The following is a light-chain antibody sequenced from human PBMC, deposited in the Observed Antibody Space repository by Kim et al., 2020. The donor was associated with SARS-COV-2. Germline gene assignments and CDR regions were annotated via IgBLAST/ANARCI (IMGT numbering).Light chain of an antibody. CDR3: QQYNSYALT. V-gene: IGKV1-5*03. CDR2: KAS. CDR1: QSISSW. Sequence: ASVGDRVTITCRASQSISSWLAWYQQKPGKAPKLLIYKASSLESGVPSRFSGSGSGTEFTLTISSLQPDDFATYYCQQYNSYALTFGGGTKVDIK. J-gene: IGKJ4*01.